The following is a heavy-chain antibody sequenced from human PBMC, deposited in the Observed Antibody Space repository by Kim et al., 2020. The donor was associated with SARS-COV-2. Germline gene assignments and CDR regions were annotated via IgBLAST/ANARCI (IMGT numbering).Heavy chain of an antibody. J-gene: IGHJ5*02. CDR2: INPSGGST. D-gene: IGHD2-2*01. CDR3: ARGRGDIVVVPADFNWFDP. Sequence: ASVKVSCKASGYTFTSYYMHWVRQAPGQGLEWMGIINPSGGSTSYAQKFQGRVTMTRDTSTSTVYMELSSLRSEDTAVYYCARGRGDIVVVPADFNWFDPWGQGTLVTVSS. V-gene: IGHV1-46*01. CDR1: GYTFTSYY.